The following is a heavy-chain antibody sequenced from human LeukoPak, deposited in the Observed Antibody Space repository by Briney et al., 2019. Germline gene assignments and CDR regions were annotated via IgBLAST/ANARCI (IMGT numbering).Heavy chain of an antibody. CDR1: GFTFSSDW. CDR3: ARALGSPLDY. D-gene: IGHD1-26*01. CDR2: INSDGSST. Sequence: PGGSLRLSCAASGFTFSSDWMHWVRQAPGKGLVWVSRINSDGSSTTYAGSVKGRFTISRDNAKSTLSLQMNSLRAEDTAVYYCARALGSPLDYWGQGTLVTVSS. V-gene: IGHV3-74*01. J-gene: IGHJ4*02.